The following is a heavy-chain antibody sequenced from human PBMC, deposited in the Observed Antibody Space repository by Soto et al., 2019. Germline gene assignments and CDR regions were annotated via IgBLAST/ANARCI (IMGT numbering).Heavy chain of an antibody. V-gene: IGHV3-30-3*01. J-gene: IGHJ6*02. CDR2: ISYDGSNK. Sequence: GGSLRLSCAASGFTFSSYAMHWVRQAPGKGLEWVAVISYDGSNKYYADSVKGRFTISRDNSKNTLYLQMNSLRAEDTAVYYCARKPSSSYGMDVWGQGTTVTAP. D-gene: IGHD6-6*01. CDR3: ARKPSSSYGMDV. CDR1: GFTFSSYA.